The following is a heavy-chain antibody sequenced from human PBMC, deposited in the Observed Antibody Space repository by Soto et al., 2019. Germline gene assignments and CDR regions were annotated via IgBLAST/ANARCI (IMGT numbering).Heavy chain of an antibody. J-gene: IGHJ6*02. Sequence: QVQLQESSPGLVEPSETLSLTCTVSGGSISSYYWSWIRQPPGKGLEWIGYIYYSGSTNYNPSLKSRVTISVDTSKNQFSLKLSSVTAADTAVYYCASVYCGGDCYPPYYYYYGMDVWGQGTTVTVSS. V-gene: IGHV4-59*01. CDR2: IYYSGST. CDR3: ASVYCGGDCYPPYYYYYGMDV. CDR1: GGSISSYY. D-gene: IGHD2-21*02.